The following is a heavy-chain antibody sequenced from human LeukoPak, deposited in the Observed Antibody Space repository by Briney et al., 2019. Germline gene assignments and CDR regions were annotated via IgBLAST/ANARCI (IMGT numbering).Heavy chain of an antibody. Sequence: PGGSLRLSCEASGFTFSTYGMHWVRQAPGKGLEWVAVIWYDGSNKNYADSVKDRFTISRDNSKNTLYLQMNSLRAEDTAVYYCARGGRTTWHGMDVWGQGTTVTVSS. CDR3: ARGGRTTWHGMDV. V-gene: IGHV3-33*01. CDR2: IWYDGSNK. J-gene: IGHJ6*02. D-gene: IGHD4-17*01. CDR1: GFTFSTYG.